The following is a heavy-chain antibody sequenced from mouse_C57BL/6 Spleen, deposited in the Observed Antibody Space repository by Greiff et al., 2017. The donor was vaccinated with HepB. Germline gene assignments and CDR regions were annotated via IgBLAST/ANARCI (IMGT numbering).Heavy chain of an antibody. CDR1: GFNIKDYY. Sequence: DVKLQESGAELVRPGASVKLSCTASGFNIKDYYMHWVKQRPEQGLEWIGRIDPEDGDTEYAPKFQGKATMTADTSSNTAYRQLSSRTSEDTAVYYWTLMVTASWFAYWGQGTLVTVSA. CDR3: TLMVTASWFAY. D-gene: IGHD2-3*01. CDR2: IDPEDGDT. V-gene: IGHV14-1*01. J-gene: IGHJ3*01.